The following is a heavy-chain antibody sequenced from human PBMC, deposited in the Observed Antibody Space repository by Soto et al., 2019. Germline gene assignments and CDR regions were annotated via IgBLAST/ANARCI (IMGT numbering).Heavy chain of an antibody. CDR3: AKEKEHQSNSFDY. Sequence: GGSLRLSCAASGFTFSSYGMHWVRQAPGKGLEWVAVISYDGSNKYYADSVKGRFTISRDNSKNTLYLQMNSLRAEDTAVYYCAKEKEHQSNSFDYWGQGTLVTVSS. V-gene: IGHV3-30*18. D-gene: IGHD1-1*01. CDR1: GFTFSSYG. CDR2: ISYDGSNK. J-gene: IGHJ4*02.